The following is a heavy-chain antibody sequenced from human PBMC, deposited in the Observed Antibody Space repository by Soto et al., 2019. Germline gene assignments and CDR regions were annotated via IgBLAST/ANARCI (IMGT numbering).Heavy chain of an antibody. CDR1: GGTFSTYA. V-gene: IGHV1-69*12. CDR2: IIPMFGTE. CDR3: AGVIQLWLRRINNGYSG. Sequence: QVQLVQSGAEVKKPDSSAKVSCKAPGGTFSTYAISWVRQAPGQGLEWMGGIIPMFGTENYAQRFQDKVTITADESTTTVYMELSSRRSEDTAVYCCAGVIQLWLRRINNGYSGWGQGTLVTVSA. J-gene: IGHJ4*02. D-gene: IGHD5-18*01.